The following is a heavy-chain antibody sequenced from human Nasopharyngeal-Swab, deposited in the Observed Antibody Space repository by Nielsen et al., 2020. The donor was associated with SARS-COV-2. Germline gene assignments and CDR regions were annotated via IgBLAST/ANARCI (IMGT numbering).Heavy chain of an antibody. Sequence: GRSLRLSCAASGFTFSSYGMHWVRQAPGKGLEWVAVISHDGSNKYYADSVKGRFTISRDNSKNTLYLQMNSLRAEDTAVYYCAKNSGYDSFDYWGQGTLVTVSS. CDR2: ISHDGSNK. J-gene: IGHJ4*02. V-gene: IGHV3-30*18. CDR3: AKNSGYDSFDY. CDR1: GFTFSSYG. D-gene: IGHD5-12*01.